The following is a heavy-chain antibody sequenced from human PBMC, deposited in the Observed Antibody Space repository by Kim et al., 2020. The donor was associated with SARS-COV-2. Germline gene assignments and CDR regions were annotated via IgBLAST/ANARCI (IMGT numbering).Heavy chain of an antibody. CDR2: ISGSGSNI. CDR1: GFPFRTYA. V-gene: IGHV3-23*01. D-gene: IGHD3-16*01. Sequence: GGSLRLSCAASGFPFRTYAMSWVRQAPGKGLEWVSAISGSGSNIYYAGSVKGRFTISRDNSENTLYLQMNSLRAEDTAVYYCVKDQWGGDADYFDYWGQGTLVTVSS. J-gene: IGHJ4*02. CDR3: VKDQWGGDADYFDY.